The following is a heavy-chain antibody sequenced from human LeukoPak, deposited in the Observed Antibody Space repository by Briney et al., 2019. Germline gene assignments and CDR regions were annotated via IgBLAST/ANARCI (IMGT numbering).Heavy chain of an antibody. J-gene: IGHJ4*02. CDR3: EDGIRYAFDY. D-gene: IGHD3-9*01. CDR1: GFSFTYYP. V-gene: IGHV3-48*02. Sequence: PGGSLRLSCATSGFSFTYYPMNWVRQYPGKGLEWISNIRTTAEGAKYAYYADCVKGRVTISRDDGKNTLYPHMNSLRDDDSFFFQGEDGIRYAFDYWGQGILVTVSS. CDR2: IRTTAEGAKYA.